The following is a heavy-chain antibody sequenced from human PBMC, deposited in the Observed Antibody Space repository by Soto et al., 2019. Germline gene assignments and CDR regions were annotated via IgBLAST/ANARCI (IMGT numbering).Heavy chain of an antibody. CDR2: IYYSGST. CDR3: ARCVVP. Sequence: QVQLQESGPGLVKPSQTLSLTCTVSGGSISSGGYYWNWIRQHPGKRLEWNGYIYYSGSTYYTPSLESRVTISIYTTKNQSSLKLSSVTVAATAVYYCARCVVPWGQGTLVTVSS. V-gene: IGHV4-31*03. CDR1: GGSISSGGYY. D-gene: IGHD2-21*01. J-gene: IGHJ5*02.